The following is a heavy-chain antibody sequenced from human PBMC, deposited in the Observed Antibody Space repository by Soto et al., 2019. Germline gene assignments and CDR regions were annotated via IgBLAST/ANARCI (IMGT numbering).Heavy chain of an antibody. CDR1: GGTFSSDF. J-gene: IGHJ6*02. D-gene: IGHD2-21*01. CDR2: TIARFGSA. CDR3: ARDVFCGGAPACPDMDV. Sequence: SVKVSCKASGGTFSSDFISWVRQAPGQGLEWVGGTIARFGSANFAQKFQGRVTITADRFTSTVYMELSSLTSDDTAVYYCARDVFCGGAPACPDMDVWGQGTTVTVSS. V-gene: IGHV1-69*06.